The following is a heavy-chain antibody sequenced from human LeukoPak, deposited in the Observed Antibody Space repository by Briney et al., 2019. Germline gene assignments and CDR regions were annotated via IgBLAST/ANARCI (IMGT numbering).Heavy chain of an antibody. V-gene: IGHV4-59*11. CDR1: DDSFSSHY. D-gene: IGHD4-17*01. CDR3: ARDLVTVTKGFDI. CDR2: ISYIGST. J-gene: IGHJ3*02. Sequence: PSETLSLTCAVSDDSFSSHYWTWIRQPPGRGLEWIGYISYIGSTNYNPPLKSRVTISIDTSKNHFSLKLSSVTAADTAVYYCARDLVTVTKGFDIWGQGTMVSVSS.